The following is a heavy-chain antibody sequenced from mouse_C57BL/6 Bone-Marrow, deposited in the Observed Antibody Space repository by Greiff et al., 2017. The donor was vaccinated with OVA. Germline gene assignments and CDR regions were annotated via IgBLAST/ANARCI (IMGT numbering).Heavy chain of an antibody. CDR1: GYTFTDYY. V-gene: IGHV1-26*01. Sequence: EVQLQQSGPELVKPGASVKISCKASGYTFTDYYMNWVKQSHGKSLEWIGDINTNNGGTSYNQKLKGKATLTVDNASSTAYLELRSLTSEDSAVYYCARRRELFLKPSDAMDYWGQGTSVTVSS. J-gene: IGHJ4*01. CDR3: ARRRELFLKPSDAMDY. CDR2: INTNNGGT.